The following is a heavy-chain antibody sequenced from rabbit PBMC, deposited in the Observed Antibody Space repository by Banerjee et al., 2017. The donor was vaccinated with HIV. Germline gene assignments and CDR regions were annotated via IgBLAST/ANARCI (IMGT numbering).Heavy chain of an antibody. Sequence: QEQLKETGGGLVQPGGSLTLSCKASGVDFSNYYMSWGRQAPGEGLEWIGSIDNVFGSTYDAGWVTKRFTITRETAQTTVTLQMTSLTAADTATYFCARDLAGVIGWNFNLWGPGTLVTVS. CDR1: GVDFSNYY. CDR2: IDNVFGST. D-gene: IGHD4-1*01. CDR3: ARDLAGVIGWNFNL. J-gene: IGHJ4*01. V-gene: IGHV1S47*01.